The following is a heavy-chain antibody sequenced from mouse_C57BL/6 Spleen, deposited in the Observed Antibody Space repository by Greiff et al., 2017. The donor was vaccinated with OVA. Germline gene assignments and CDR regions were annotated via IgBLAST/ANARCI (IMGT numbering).Heavy chain of an antibody. CDR3: ARSGYYGSSYYFDY. Sequence: QVQLQQPGAELVKPGASVKLSCKASGYTFTSYWMHWVTQRPGQGLEWIGMIHPNSGSTNYNEKFKSKATLTVDKSSSTAYMQLSSLTSEDSAVYYCARSGYYGSSYYFDYWGQGTTLTVSS. D-gene: IGHD1-1*01. CDR2: IHPNSGST. CDR1: GYTFTSYW. V-gene: IGHV1-64*01. J-gene: IGHJ2*01.